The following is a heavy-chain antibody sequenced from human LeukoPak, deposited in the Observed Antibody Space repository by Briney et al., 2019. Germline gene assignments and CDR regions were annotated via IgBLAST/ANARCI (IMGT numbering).Heavy chain of an antibody. V-gene: IGHV1-2*02. CDR2: INPNSGGT. J-gene: IGHJ6*02. D-gene: IGHD6-13*01. CDR3: ARVRIGQQLDKYYYYAMDV. CDR1: GYTFNDYY. Sequence: ASVKVSCKASGYTFNDYYMHWVRQAPGQGLEWMGWINPNSGGTNYAQKSQGRVTMTTDTSISTAYMEVSRLRSDDTAVYYCARVRIGQQLDKYYYYAMDVWGQGTTVTVSS.